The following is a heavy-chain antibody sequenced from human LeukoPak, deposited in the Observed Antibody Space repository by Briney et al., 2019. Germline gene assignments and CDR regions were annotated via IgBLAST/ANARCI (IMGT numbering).Heavy chain of an antibody. D-gene: IGHD6-19*01. Sequence: PGGSLRLSCAASGFTFSTYEMNWVRQAPGKGLDWVSTISGGGSRTYYADSVKGRFTISRDDSKNTHYLQMDSLRVEDTAIYYCAEQGENSGWGSFDHWGQGILVTVSS. V-gene: IGHV3-23*01. CDR3: AEQGENSGWGSFDH. CDR1: GFTFSTYE. J-gene: IGHJ4*02. CDR2: ISGGGSRT.